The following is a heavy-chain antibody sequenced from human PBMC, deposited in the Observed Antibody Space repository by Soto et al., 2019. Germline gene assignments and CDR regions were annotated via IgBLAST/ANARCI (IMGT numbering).Heavy chain of an antibody. CDR2: IRSKSDGGTT. CDR3: SDGFDF. D-gene: IGHD3-3*01. V-gene: IGHV3-15*01. J-gene: IGHJ4*02. Sequence: EVQLVESGGGLVKPGGSLRLSCVASGFAFSSAWVSWVRQAAGKGLEWVGRIRSKSDGGTTDYAAPVKGRFAMSRDDSKNTLYLQMSSLITEDTAVYYCSDGFDFRGQGTLVTVSS. CDR1: GFAFSSAW.